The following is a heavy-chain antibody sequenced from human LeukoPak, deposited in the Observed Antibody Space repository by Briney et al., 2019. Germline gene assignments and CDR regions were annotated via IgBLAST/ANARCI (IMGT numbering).Heavy chain of an antibody. V-gene: IGHV3-30*18. CDR1: GFTFNSYG. Sequence: GGSLRLSCAASGFTFNSYGMHWVRQAPGKGLEWVAVISYDGSNKYYADSVKGRFTISRDNSKNTLYLQMNSLRAEDTAVYYCAKGGQWLVRDYNWFDPWGQGTLVTVSS. CDR3: AKGGQWLVRDYNWFDP. CDR2: ISYDGSNK. J-gene: IGHJ5*02. D-gene: IGHD6-19*01.